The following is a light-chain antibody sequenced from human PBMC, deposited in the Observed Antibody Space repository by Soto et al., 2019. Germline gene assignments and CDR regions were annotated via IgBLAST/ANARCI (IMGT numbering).Light chain of an antibody. V-gene: IGLV4-60*02. Sequence: QPVLTQSSSASASLGSSVKLTCTLSSGHSSYIIAWHQQQPGKAPRYLMKLEGSGSYNKGSGVPDRFSGSSSGADRHLTISHLQFDDEADYCCETWDSKTLVVFGGGTKLTVL. CDR3: ETWDSKTLVV. J-gene: IGLJ2*01. CDR2: LEGSGSY. CDR1: SGHSSYI.